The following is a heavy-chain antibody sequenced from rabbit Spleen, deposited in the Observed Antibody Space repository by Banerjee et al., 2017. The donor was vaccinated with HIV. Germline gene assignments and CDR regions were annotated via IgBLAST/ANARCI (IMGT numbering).Heavy chain of an antibody. CDR1: EFDFSNYG. V-gene: IGHV1S47*01. Sequence: QEQLVESGGGLVQPEGSLTLTCTASEFDFSNYGVTWVRQAPGKGLEWIGYIEPIFGNTYYASWVNGRFTISSHNAQNTLYLQLSSLTVADTATYFCARRNIGNYGNYAGAYNLWGQGTLVTVS. D-gene: IGHD4-2*01. J-gene: IGHJ4*01. CDR3: ARRNIGNYGNYAGAYNL. CDR2: IEPIFGNT.